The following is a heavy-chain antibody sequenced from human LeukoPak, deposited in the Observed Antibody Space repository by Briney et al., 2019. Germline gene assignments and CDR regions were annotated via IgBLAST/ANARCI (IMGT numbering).Heavy chain of an antibody. CDR3: ARADDDGSGYRALDV. Sequence: GGSLRLSCAASGFRFRNYWMSWIRQAPGKGPEWVANIKEDGSEKKYVDSVKGRFTISRDNDDNSLYLQMNSLRADDTGVYYCARADDDGSGYRALDVWGKGTTVAVSS. D-gene: IGHD3-22*01. V-gene: IGHV3-7*01. J-gene: IGHJ6*04. CDR2: IKEDGSEK. CDR1: GFRFRNYW.